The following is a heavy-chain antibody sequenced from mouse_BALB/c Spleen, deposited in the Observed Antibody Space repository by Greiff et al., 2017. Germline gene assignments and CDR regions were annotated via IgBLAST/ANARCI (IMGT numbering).Heavy chain of an antibody. V-gene: IGHV5-6-3*01. CDR2: INSNGGST. Sequence: EVQRVESGGGLVQPGGSLKLSCAASGFTFSSYGMSWVRQTPDKRLELVATINSNGGSTYYPDSVKGRFTISRDNAKNTLYLQMSSLKSEDTAMYCCARDSYGGAWFAYWGQGTLVTVSA. D-gene: IGHD2-12*01. CDR3: ARDSYGGAWFAY. CDR1: GFTFSSYG. J-gene: IGHJ3*01.